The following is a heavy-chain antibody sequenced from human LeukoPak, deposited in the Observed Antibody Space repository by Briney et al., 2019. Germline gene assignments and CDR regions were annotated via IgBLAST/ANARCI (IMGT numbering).Heavy chain of an antibody. D-gene: IGHD6-13*01. J-gene: IGHJ4*02. Sequence: GGSLRLSCVASGFFLHEYAMSGVRQAPGKGLEWVSAISGSGGSTYYADSVKGRFTISRDNSKNTLYLQMNSLRAEDTAVYYCAKGSARSWYGHFDYWGQGTLVTVSS. CDR1: GFFLHEYA. V-gene: IGHV3-23*01. CDR2: ISGSGGST. CDR3: AKGSARSWYGHFDY.